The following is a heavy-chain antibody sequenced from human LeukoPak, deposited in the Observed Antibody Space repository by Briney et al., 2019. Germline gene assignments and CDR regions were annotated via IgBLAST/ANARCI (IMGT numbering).Heavy chain of an antibody. J-gene: IGHJ4*02. CDR2: IYYSGST. D-gene: IGHD3-22*01. Sequence: PSETLSLTCTVSGGSVSSGSYYWSWIRQPPGKGLEWIGYIYYSGSTNYNPSLKSRVTISVDTSKNQFSLKLSSVTAADTAVYYCARDESGYYDSSGYGFDYWGQGTLVTVSS. V-gene: IGHV4-61*01. CDR3: ARDESGYYDSSGYGFDY. CDR1: GGSVSSGSYY.